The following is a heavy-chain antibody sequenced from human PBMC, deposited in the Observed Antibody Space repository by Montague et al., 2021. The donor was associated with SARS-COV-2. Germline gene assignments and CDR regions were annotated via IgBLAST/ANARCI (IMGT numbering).Heavy chain of an antibody. D-gene: IGHD2/OR15-2a*01. Sequence: SLRLSCAASGFTFDDYAMHWVRQAPGAGLEWVAGVDWSSGFFAYADSVRGRFTISRDNAKNSLYLRMNRLRSDDTAIYYCVTFKYCPSSSCAVAHDYLYSGMDVWGQGTTVTVSS. CDR3: VTFKYCPSSSCAVAHDYLYSGMDV. CDR1: GFTFDDYA. V-gene: IGHV3-9*01. CDR2: VDWSSGFF. J-gene: IGHJ6*02.